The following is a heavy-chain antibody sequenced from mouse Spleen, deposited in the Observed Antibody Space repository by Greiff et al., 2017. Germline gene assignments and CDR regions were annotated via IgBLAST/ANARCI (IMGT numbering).Heavy chain of an antibody. CDR3: ARHYDYDGYFDY. J-gene: IGHJ2*01. CDR1: GYAFSSSW. D-gene: IGHD2-4*01. V-gene: IGHV1-82*01. CDR2: IYPGDGDT. Sequence: VHLVESGPELVKPGASVKISCKASGYAFSSSWMNWVKQRPGQGLEWIGRIYPGDGDTNYNGKFKGKATLTADKSSSTAYMQLSSLTSVDSAVYFCARHYDYDGYFDYWGQGTTLTVSS.